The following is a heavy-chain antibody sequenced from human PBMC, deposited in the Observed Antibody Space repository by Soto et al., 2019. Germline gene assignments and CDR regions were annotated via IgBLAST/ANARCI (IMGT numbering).Heavy chain of an antibody. CDR2: IYYSGST. V-gene: IGHV4-59*12. J-gene: IGHJ1*01. D-gene: IGHD3-22*01. Sequence: SETLSLTCTVSGGSISSYYWSWIRQPPGKGLEWIGYIYYSGSTNYNPSLKSRVTISVDTSKNQFSLKLSSVTAADTAVYYCARYYSDSCGYYYGYFQQWGQGTLVTVSS. CDR1: GGSISSYY. CDR3: ARYYSDSCGYYYGYFQQ.